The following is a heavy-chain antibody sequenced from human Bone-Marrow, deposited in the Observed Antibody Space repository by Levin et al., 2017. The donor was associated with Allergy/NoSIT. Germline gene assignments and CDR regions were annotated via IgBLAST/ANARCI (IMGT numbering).Heavy chain of an antibody. J-gene: IGHJ4*02. V-gene: IGHV3-15*01. Sequence: PGGSLRLSCAASGFTFTNAWMSWVRQVPGKGLEWVGRVKSKTDGGATDYAAPVKGRFTISRDDSKNTLYLQMNSLKTEDTALYYCVTNDFWSGYSMFFFDYWGQGTLVTVSS. D-gene: IGHD3-3*01. CDR3: VTNDFWSGYSMFFFDY. CDR1: GFTFTNAW. CDR2: VKSKTDGGAT.